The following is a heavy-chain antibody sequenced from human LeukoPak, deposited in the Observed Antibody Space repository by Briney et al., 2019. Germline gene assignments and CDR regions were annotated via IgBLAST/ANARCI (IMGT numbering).Heavy chain of an antibody. CDR3: ARVVEVGVPDFQH. V-gene: IGHV1-2*02. CDR2: ISDNSGAT. CDR1: GYTFTGYY. Sequence: GASVKVSCKASGYTFTGYYLHWVRQAPRQGPEWMGWISDNSGATYYRQKFQGRITMTRDTSTSTAYLELNRLISDDTAVYYCARVVEVGVPDFQHWGQGTLVTVSS. J-gene: IGHJ1*01. D-gene: IGHD2-15*01.